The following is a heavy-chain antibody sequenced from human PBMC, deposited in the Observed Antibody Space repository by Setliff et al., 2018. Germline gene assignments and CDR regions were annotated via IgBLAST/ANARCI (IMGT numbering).Heavy chain of an antibody. CDR3: ARHEFVGGYYGSVTYRHFDY. Sequence: SETLSLTCTVSGGSFTGTTYYWGWIRQSPGKGLEWIGTIINSGSTYYNPSLKSRVTMSVDTSKSQLSLKLSSVTATDTAVYYCARHEFVGGYYGSVTYRHFDYWGQGILVTVSS. D-gene: IGHD3-10*01. CDR2: IINSGST. J-gene: IGHJ4*02. CDR1: GGSFTGTTYY. V-gene: IGHV4-39*01.